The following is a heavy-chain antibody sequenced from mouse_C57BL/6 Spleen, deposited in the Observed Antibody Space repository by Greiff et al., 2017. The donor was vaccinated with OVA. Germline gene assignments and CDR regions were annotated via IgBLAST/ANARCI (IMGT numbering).Heavy chain of an antibody. CDR1: GFTFSSYA. J-gene: IGHJ1*03. Sequence: DVMLVESGEGLVKPGGSLKLSCAASGFTFSSYAMSWVRQTPEKRLEWVAYISSGGDYIYYADTVKGRFTISRDNARNTLYLQMSSLKSEDTAMYYCTRDPNKGYWYFDVWGTGTTVTVSS. V-gene: IGHV5-9-1*02. CDR2: ISSGGDYI. CDR3: TRDPNKGYWYFDV.